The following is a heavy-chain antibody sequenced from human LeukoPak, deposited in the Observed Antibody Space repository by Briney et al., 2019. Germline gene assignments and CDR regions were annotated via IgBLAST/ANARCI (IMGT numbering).Heavy chain of an antibody. Sequence: PGGSLRLSCAASGFTFSSSGXXXXXXXXXXXXXXXXFIRXDGSNKXXAXSVXGRXTXSRDNSRNTLYLQMNSLRAEDTAVYYCAKGLGYCSGGSCYWGQGTLVTVSS. D-gene: IGHD2-15*01. CDR1: GFTFSSSG. CDR2: IRXDGSNK. J-gene: IGHJ4*02. CDR3: AKGLGYCSGGSCY. V-gene: IGHV3-30*02.